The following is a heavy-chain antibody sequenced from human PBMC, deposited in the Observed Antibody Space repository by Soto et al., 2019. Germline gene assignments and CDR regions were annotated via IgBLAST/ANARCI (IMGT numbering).Heavy chain of an antibody. CDR2: ISAGGGST. D-gene: IGHD6-13*01. J-gene: IGHJ4*02. CDR3: ARRDGSSWSNFDC. V-gene: IGHV3-23*01. CDR1: GFTFSSYA. Sequence: EVQLLESGGGLVQPGGSLRLSCAASGFTFSSYAMNWVRQAPGKGLEWVSTISAGGGSTYYADSVKGRFTISRDNSKNTVYLQMNSLRVDDTAVYYCARRDGSSWSNFDCWGQGTLVTVSS.